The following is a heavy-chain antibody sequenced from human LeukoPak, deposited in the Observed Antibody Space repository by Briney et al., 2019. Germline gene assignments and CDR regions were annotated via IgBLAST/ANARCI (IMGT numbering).Heavy chain of an antibody. D-gene: IGHD2-21*02. J-gene: IGHJ3*02. CDR2: ISAYNGNT. V-gene: IGHV1-18*01. CDR3: ARGAYCGGDCSSSDSFDI. CDR1: GYTFINYG. Sequence: GASVKVSCKAFGYTFINYGVSWVRQAPGQGLEWMGWISAYNGNTNYAQNLQGRVTMSTDTPTNTAYLELRTLTSDDTAVYYCARGAYCGGDCSSSDSFDIWGQGTMVSVSS.